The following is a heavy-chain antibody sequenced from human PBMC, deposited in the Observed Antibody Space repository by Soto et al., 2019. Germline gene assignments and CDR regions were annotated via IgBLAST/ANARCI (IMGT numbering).Heavy chain of an antibody. D-gene: IGHD3-3*01. CDR2: IYWNDDK. J-gene: IGHJ5*02. CDR1: GFSLSTSGVG. Sequence: SGPTLVNPTQTLTLTCTFSGFSLSTSGVGVGWIRQPPGKALEWLALIYWNDDKRYSPSLKSRLTITKDTSKNQVVLTMTNMDPVDTATYYFAHSGGHNYDFWSGYYVWFDPWGQGTLVTVSS. CDR3: AHSGGHNYDFWSGYYVWFDP. V-gene: IGHV2-5*01.